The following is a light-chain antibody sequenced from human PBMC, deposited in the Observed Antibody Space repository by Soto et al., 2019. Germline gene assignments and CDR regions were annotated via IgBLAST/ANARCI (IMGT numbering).Light chain of an antibody. J-gene: IGKJ4*01. CDR3: QQDNNGPRPLT. Sequence: EIVMTQSPATLSVSPGERATFSFRASQSVSSNLAWYQQKPGQAPRLLIYGASTRATGIPARFSGSGSGTEFTLTISSLQSEDFAVYYCQQDNNGPRPLTFGGGTKVDIK. CDR1: QSVSSN. V-gene: IGKV3-15*01. CDR2: GAS.